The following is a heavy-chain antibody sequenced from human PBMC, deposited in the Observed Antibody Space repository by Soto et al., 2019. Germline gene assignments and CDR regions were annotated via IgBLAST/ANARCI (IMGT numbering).Heavy chain of an antibody. CDR2: IYFSGST. V-gene: IGHV4-31*03. Sequence: QVQLQESGPGLVKPSQSLSLTCTVSGGSITSGGYYWTWIRQHPGKGLEWIGYIYFSGSTYYNPSLRSRVTISVETSKNQFSLKLSSVTAEDTAVYYCARSVFPWGQGTLVTVSS. CDR3: ARSVFP. CDR1: GGSITSGGYY. J-gene: IGHJ5*02.